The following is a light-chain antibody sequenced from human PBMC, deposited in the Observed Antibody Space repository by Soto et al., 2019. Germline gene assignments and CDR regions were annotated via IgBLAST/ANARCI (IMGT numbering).Light chain of an antibody. J-gene: IGKJ1*01. CDR3: QQYGSSPWT. V-gene: IGKV3-20*01. CDR1: QSVSSSY. CDR2: GAS. Sequence: EIVLTQSPGTLSLSPGERATLSCRASQSVSSSYLAWYQQKPGQAPRLLIYGASSRAPGIPDRFSGSGSGTHFTLTISRLEPEEFAVYYCQQYGSSPWTFGQGTTVEIK.